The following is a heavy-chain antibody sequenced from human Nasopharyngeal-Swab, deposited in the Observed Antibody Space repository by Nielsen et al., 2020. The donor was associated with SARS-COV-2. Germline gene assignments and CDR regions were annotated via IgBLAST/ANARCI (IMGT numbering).Heavy chain of an antibody. CDR3: VHSTGWRLDY. J-gene: IGHJ4*02. CDR1: GFSLSTSKGG. CDR2: LYSDDDN. Sequence: SGPTLVKPSQTLTLTCTFSGFSLSTSKGGVSWVRQLPGKALEWLALLYSDDDNRYNPSLKNRITITRDTSKNQVVLTMTNMDPVDTATYYCVHSTGWRLDYWGQGTLVTVSS. V-gene: IGHV2-5*02. D-gene: IGHD6-19*01.